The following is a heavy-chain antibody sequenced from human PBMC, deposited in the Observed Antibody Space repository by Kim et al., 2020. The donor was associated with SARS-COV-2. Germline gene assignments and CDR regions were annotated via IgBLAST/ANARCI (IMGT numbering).Heavy chain of an antibody. CDR2: IYYSGNT. Sequence: SETLSLTCTVSGGSISSYYWSWIRQPPGKGLEWIGYIYYSGNTNYNPSLKSRVTISVDTSKNQFSLKLSSVTAADMAVYYCARDHREWLQYTANWYFDL. J-gene: IGHJ2*01. CDR3: ARDHREWLQYTANWYFDL. V-gene: IGHV4-59*01. CDR1: GGSISSYY. D-gene: IGHD3-3*01.